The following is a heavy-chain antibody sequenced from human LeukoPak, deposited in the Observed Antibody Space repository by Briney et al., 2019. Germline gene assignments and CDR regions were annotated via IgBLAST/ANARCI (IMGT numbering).Heavy chain of an antibody. D-gene: IGHD5-12*01. Sequence: GESLKISCKCSGYSFTTYWIAWVRQMPGKGLEWMGLIYPGDSDIRYSPSFQGQVTISADKSITTAYLQWSSLKASDTAMYYCARHGGTYAYDYWGQGTLVTVSS. CDR1: GYSFTTYW. J-gene: IGHJ4*02. V-gene: IGHV5-51*01. CDR2: IYPGDSDI. CDR3: ARHGGTYAYDY.